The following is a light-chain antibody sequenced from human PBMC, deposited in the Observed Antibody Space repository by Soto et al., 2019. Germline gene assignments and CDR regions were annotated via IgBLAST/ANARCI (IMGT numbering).Light chain of an antibody. J-gene: IGLJ3*02. CDR1: SNDIGGYNY. V-gene: IGLV2-14*01. Sequence: QSVLTQPASVSGSPGQSITFSCTGTSNDIGGYNYVSWFQQHPDKAPKLIIYEVINRPSGVSNRFSGSKSGNTASLTISGLQAEDEADYYCTSYTNSGTWVFGGGTKVTVL. CDR3: TSYTNSGTWV. CDR2: EVI.